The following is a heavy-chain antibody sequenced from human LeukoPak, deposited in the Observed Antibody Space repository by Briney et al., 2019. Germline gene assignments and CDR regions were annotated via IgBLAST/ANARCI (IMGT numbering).Heavy chain of an antibody. Sequence: ASVKVSCKASGYTFTSYAMHWVRQAPGQRLEWMGWINAGNGNSKYSQKFQGRVTITRDTSASTAYMELSSLRSEDTAVYYCARDQRLYYGSGSYNPWYFDLWGRGTLVTVSS. J-gene: IGHJ2*01. CDR3: ARDQRLYYGSGSYNPWYFDL. CDR1: GYTFTSYA. V-gene: IGHV1-3*01. CDR2: INAGNGNS. D-gene: IGHD3-10*01.